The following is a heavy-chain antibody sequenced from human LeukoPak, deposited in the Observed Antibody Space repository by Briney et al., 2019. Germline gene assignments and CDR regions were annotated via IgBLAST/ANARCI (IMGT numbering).Heavy chain of an antibody. D-gene: IGHD6-13*01. J-gene: IGHJ3*02. CDR3: ARVVAAAGFDAFDI. CDR2: ISAYNGNT. Sequence: ASVKVSCKASGYTFTGYYMHWVRQAPGQGLEWMGWISAYNGNTNYAQKLQGRVTMTTDTSTSTAYMELRSLRSDDTAVYYCARVVAAAGFDAFDIWGQGTMVTVSS. V-gene: IGHV1-18*04. CDR1: GYTFTGYY.